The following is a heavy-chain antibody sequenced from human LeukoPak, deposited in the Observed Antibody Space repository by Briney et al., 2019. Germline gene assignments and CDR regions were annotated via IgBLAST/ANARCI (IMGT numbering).Heavy chain of an antibody. CDR1: GFTFSSYV. CDR3: AKGGRITAVLPFDY. V-gene: IGHV3-23*01. D-gene: IGHD6-13*01. J-gene: IGHJ4*02. Sequence: PGGSLRLSCAASGFTFSSYVMGWVRQAPGKGLEWVSAISGSGGSTYYADSVKGRFTISRDNSKNTLSLQVSSLRAEDTAVYRCAKGGRITAVLPFDYWGQGTLVTVSS. CDR2: ISGSGGST.